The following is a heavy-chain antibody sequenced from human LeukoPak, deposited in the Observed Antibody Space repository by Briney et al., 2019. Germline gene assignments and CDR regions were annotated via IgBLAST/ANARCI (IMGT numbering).Heavy chain of an antibody. J-gene: IGHJ4*02. V-gene: IGHV4-39*01. Sequence: PSETLSLTCTVSGGSISSTSCYWDWIRQPPGKGLEWIGSIYYSGRTYYNPSLKSRVTISVDTSKNQFSLKLSSVTAADTAVYYCARSGYSSGWSHYFDYWGQGTLVTVSS. CDR3: ARSGYSSGWSHYFDY. CDR1: GGSISSTSCY. CDR2: IYYSGRT. D-gene: IGHD6-19*01.